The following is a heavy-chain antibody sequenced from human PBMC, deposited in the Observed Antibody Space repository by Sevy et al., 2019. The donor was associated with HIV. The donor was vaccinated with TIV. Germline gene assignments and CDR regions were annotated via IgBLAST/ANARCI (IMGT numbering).Heavy chain of an antibody. CDR3: AKLGSTTLTTSDAFDI. Sequence: GGSLRLSCAASGFTFSSSGMHWVRQAPGKGLEWVTFIRYDGTTKYYADSVKGRFTISRDNSKSTLYLQMNSLRDEDTGAYFCAKLGSTTLTTSDAFDIWGQGTLVTVSS. V-gene: IGHV3-30*02. D-gene: IGHD4-17*01. CDR2: IRYDGTTK. CDR1: GFTFSSSG. J-gene: IGHJ3*02.